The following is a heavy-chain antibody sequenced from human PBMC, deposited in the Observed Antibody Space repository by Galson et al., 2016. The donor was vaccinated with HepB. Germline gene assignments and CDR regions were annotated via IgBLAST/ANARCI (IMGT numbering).Heavy chain of an antibody. CDR3: ARETGTGWSSAMGV. D-gene: IGHD6-19*01. CDR2: ISPSSTYK. CDR1: GFTFSDYY. Sequence: SLRLSCAASGFTFSDYYMSWVRQAPGKGLEWVSYISPSSTYKMNADSVRGRFSISRDDAKNSLFLQMNSLRAEDTAVYYWARETGTGWSSAMGVWGKGTTVTVSA. J-gene: IGHJ6*04. V-gene: IGHV3-11*06.